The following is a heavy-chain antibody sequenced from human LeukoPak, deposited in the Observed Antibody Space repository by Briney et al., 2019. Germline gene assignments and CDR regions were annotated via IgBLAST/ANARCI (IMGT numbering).Heavy chain of an antibody. V-gene: IGHV3-48*03. J-gene: IGHJ4*02. CDR3: ARELWFGELYHEDY. CDR2: ISSSGSTI. CDR1: GFTFSSYE. D-gene: IGHD3-10*01. Sequence: GGSLRLSCAASGFTFSSYEMNWVRQAPGKGLEWVSYISSSGSTIYYADSVEGRFTISRDNAKNSLYLQMNSLRAEDTAVYYCARELWFGELYHEDYWGQGTLVTISS.